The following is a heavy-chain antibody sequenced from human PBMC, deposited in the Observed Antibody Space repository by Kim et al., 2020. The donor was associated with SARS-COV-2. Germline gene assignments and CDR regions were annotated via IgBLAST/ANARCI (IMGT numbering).Heavy chain of an antibody. CDR2: INHSGST. Sequence: SETLSLTCAVYGGSFSGYYWSWIRQPPGKGLEWIGEINHSGSTNYNPSLKSRVTISVDTSKNQFSLKLSSVTAADTAVYYCARGRSITIFGVVIIKGAGWFDPWGQGTLVTVSS. J-gene: IGHJ5*02. CDR1: GGSFSGYY. D-gene: IGHD3-3*01. CDR3: ARGRSITIFGVVIIKGAGWFDP. V-gene: IGHV4-34*01.